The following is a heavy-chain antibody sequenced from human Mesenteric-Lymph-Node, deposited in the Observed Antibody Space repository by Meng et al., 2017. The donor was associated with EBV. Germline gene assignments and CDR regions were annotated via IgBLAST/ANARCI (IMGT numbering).Heavy chain of an antibody. V-gene: IGHV1-18*01. D-gene: IGHD5-12*01. CDR3: ARDVLGSGDY. Sequence: QLVRAGVGMKSLGASVKGPCKASGYTFGAYGISWVRKAPGQGLEWMGWISPFNGNTNYAQNLQDRVTMTTDTSTTTAYMELRNLRSDDTAVYYCARDVLGSGDYWGQGTLVTVSS. CDR1: GYTFGAYG. J-gene: IGHJ4*02. CDR2: ISPFNGNT.